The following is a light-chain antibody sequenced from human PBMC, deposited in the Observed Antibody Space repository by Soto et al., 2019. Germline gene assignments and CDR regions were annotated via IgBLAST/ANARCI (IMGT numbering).Light chain of an antibody. V-gene: IGLV2-18*02. CDR2: VVS. Sequence: QSALTQPPSVSGSPGQSVTISCTGTSSDVGSNNRVSWYQQPPGTAPKLMIYVVSNRPSGVPDRFSGSKSGNTASLTISGLQAEDEADYYCNSYTSSSTYVFGTGTKLTVL. CDR3: NSYTSSSTYV. J-gene: IGLJ1*01. CDR1: SSDVGSNNR.